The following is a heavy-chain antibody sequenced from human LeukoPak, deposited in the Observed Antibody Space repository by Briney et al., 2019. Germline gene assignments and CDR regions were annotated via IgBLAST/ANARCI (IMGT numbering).Heavy chain of an antibody. CDR3: ARYLRQPGTFYLDH. CDR1: GASISGDY. V-gene: IGHV4-59*13. J-gene: IGHJ4*02. Sequence: SETLSLTCTVSGASISGDYWTWIRQPPGMGLEWIGYIYYSGTTNYNPSLKSRVTMSVDTSRNQFSLELPSVTAADSAVYYCARYLRQPGTFYLDHWGQGTLVTVS. CDR2: IYYSGTT. D-gene: IGHD3-16*01.